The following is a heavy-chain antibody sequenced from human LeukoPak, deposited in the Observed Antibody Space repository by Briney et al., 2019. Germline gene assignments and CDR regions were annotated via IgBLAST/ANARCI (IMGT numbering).Heavy chain of an antibody. J-gene: IGHJ6*02. D-gene: IGHD3-10*01. CDR2: IYYSGSS. V-gene: IGHV4-59*08. Sequence: AETLSLTCTVSGGSMSSYYWSWIRQPPGKGLEGVGDIYYSGSSNYNPALKRRVPVSVATTKNQFSLKLCSVTAADTAEYYCAAGKGIWFGELLIYYGMDVWGQGTTVTVSS. CDR1: GGSMSSYY. CDR3: AAGKGIWFGELLIYYGMDV.